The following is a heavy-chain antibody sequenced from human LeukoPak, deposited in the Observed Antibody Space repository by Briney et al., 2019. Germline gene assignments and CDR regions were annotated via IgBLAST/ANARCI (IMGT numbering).Heavy chain of an antibody. Sequence: GGSLRLSCAASGFTFSSYAMSWVRQAPGKGLEWVSAISGSGGSTYYADSVKGRFTISRDNSKNTLHLQMNSLRAEDTAVYYCAKARHVVVVAANDAFDIWGQGTMVTVSS. V-gene: IGHV3-23*01. D-gene: IGHD2-15*01. CDR3: AKARHVVVVAANDAFDI. CDR1: GFTFSSYA. J-gene: IGHJ3*02. CDR2: ISGSGGST.